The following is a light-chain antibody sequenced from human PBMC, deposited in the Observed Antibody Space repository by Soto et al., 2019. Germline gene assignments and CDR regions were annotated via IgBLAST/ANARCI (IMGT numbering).Light chain of an antibody. CDR2: GNS. V-gene: IGLV1-40*01. CDR3: QSYDSSLSGSRV. J-gene: IGLJ1*01. CDR1: SSNIGAGYD. Sequence: QSVLTQPPSVSGAPGQRVTISCTGSSSNIGAGYDVHWYQQLPGTAPKLLIYGNSNRPSGVPDRFSGSKSATSASLAITGLQAVDEADYYSQSYDSSLSGSRVFGTGTKLTVL.